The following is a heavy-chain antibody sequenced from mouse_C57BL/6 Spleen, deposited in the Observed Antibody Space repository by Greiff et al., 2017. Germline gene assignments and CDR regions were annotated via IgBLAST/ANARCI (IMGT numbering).Heavy chain of an antibody. CDR3: ARSYYYGSSYFDY. J-gene: IGHJ2*01. V-gene: IGHV1-82*01. CDR2: IYPGDGDT. Sequence: VQLQQSGPELVKPGASVKISCKASGYAFSSSWLNWVKQRPGKGLEWIGRIYPGDGDTNYNGKLKGKATLTADKSSSTAYMQLSSLTSEDSAVYYCARSYYYGSSYFDYWGQGTTLTVSS. CDR1: GYAFSSSW. D-gene: IGHD1-1*01.